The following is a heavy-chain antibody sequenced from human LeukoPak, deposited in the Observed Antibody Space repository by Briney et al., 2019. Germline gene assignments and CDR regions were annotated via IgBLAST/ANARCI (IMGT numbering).Heavy chain of an antibody. J-gene: IGHJ4*02. Sequence: GRSLRLSCAASGFTFSSYAMHWVRQAPGKGLEWVAVISYDGSNKYYADSVEGRFTISRDNSKNTLYLQMNSPRAEDTAVYYCARSDSSGYAFDYWGQGTLVTVSS. D-gene: IGHD3-22*01. CDR1: GFTFSSYA. CDR3: ARSDSSGYAFDY. V-gene: IGHV3-30-3*01. CDR2: ISYDGSNK.